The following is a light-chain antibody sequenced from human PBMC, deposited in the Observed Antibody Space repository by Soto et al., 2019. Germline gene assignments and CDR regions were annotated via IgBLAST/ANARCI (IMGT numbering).Light chain of an antibody. CDR1: SSDVGGYNY. Sequence: QPVLTQPASVSGSPGQSITISCTGTSSDVGGYNYVSWYQQHPGKAPKLMIYDVSNRPSGVSNRFSGSKSGNTASLTISGLQAEAEADYYCSSHTSSSTGVFGTEPKVTVL. J-gene: IGLJ1*01. CDR2: DVS. CDR3: SSHTSSSTGV. V-gene: IGLV2-14*01.